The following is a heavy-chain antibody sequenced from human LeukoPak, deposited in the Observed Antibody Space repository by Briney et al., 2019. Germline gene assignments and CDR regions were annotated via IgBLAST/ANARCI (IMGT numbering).Heavy chain of an antibody. CDR3: ARPIDPTVAFDY. D-gene: IGHD4-11*01. CDR1: GFTFSSYA. Sequence: GGSLRLSCAASGFTFSSYAMHWVRQAPGKGLEWVAVISYDGSNKYYADSVKGRFTISRDNSKNTLYLQMNSLRAEDTAVYYCARPIDPTVAFDYWGQGTLVTVSS. J-gene: IGHJ4*02. CDR2: ISYDGSNK. V-gene: IGHV3-30-3*01.